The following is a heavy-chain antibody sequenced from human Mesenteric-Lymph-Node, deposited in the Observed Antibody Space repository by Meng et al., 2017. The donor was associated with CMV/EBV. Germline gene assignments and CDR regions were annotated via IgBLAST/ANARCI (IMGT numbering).Heavy chain of an antibody. CDR3: ARGLPTGGYDY. D-gene: IGHD2-15*01. CDR2: INHSGST. CDR1: GGSFSGYY. V-gene: IGHV4-34*01. Sequence: ESLKISCAVYGGSFSGYYWSWIRQPPGKGLEWIGEINHSGSTNYNPSLKSRVTISVDTSKNQFSLKLSSVTAADTAVYYCARGLPTGGYDYWGQGTLVTVSS. J-gene: IGHJ4*02.